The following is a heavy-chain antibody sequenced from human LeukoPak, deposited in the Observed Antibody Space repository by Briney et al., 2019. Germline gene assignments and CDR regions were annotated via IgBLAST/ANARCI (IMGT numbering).Heavy chain of an antibody. J-gene: IGHJ6*02. D-gene: IGHD6-13*01. CDR1: GFTFGSYA. V-gene: IGHV3-74*01. CDR3: ARDLGRAAAGYYYYYGMDV. Sequence: GGSLRLSCAASGFTFGSYAMYWVRQAPGKGLVWVSRINSDGSSTSYADSVKGRFTISRDNAKNTLYLQMNSLRAEDTAVYYCARDLGRAAAGYYYYYGMDVWGQGTTVTVSS. CDR2: INSDGSST.